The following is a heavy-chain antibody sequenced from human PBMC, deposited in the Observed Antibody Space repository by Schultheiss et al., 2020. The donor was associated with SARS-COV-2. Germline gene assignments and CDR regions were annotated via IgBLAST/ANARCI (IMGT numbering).Heavy chain of an antibody. CDR3: ASGYDYVWGSYRFRFALDY. CDR1: GGSISSGDYY. CDR2: IYYSGST. J-gene: IGHJ4*02. D-gene: IGHD3-16*02. Sequence: SETLSLTCTVSGGSISSGDYYWSWIRQPPGKGLEWIGYIYYSGSTYYNPSLKSRVTISVDTSKNQFSLKLSSVTAADTAVYYCASGYDYVWGSYRFRFALDYWGQGTLVTVSS. V-gene: IGHV4-30-4*01.